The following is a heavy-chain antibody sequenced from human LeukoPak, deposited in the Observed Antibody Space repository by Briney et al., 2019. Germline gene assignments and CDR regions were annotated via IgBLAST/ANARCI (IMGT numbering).Heavy chain of an antibody. CDR3: AREFYDILTGYGSAFDI. CDR2: IYYSGST. D-gene: IGHD3-9*01. V-gene: IGHV4-39*07. Sequence: PSETLSLTCTVSGGSISSSSYYWGWIRQPPGKGLEWIGSIYYSGSTYYNPSLKSRVTISVDTSKSQFSLKLSSVTAADTAVYYCAREFYDILTGYGSAFDIWGQGTMVTVSS. CDR1: GGSISSSSYY. J-gene: IGHJ3*02.